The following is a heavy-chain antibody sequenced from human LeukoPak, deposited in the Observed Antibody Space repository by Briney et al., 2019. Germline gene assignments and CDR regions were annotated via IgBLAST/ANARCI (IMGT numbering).Heavy chain of an antibody. D-gene: IGHD6-19*01. CDR1: GFTFSSYA. CDR2: ISGSGGST. V-gene: IGHV3-23*01. CDR3: AKGLIAVAGFLRPSPYDAFDI. Sequence: PGGSLRLSCAASGFTFSSYAMSWVRQAPGKGLEWVSAISGSGGSTYYADSVKGRFTISRDNSKNTLYLQMNSLRAEDTAVYYCAKGLIAVAGFLRPSPYDAFDIWGQGTMVTVSS. J-gene: IGHJ3*02.